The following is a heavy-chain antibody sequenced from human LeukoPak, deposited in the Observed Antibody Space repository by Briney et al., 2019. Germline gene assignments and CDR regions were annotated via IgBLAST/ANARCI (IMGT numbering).Heavy chain of an antibody. CDR2: ISSSSSYI. J-gene: IGHJ4*02. Sequence: GGSLRLSCAASGFTFSDYYMSWIRQAPGKGLEWVSFISSSSSYIYYADSVKGRFTISRDNAKNSLYLQMNSLRAEDTAVYYCARGTMFPYYFDYWGQGTLVTVSS. D-gene: IGHD3-10*02. CDR3: ARGTMFPYYFDY. CDR1: GFTFSDYY. V-gene: IGHV3-11*06.